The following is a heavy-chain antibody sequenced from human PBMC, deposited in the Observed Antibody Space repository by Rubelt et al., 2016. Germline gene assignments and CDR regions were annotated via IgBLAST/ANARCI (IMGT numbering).Heavy chain of an antibody. J-gene: IGHJ4*02. Sequence: QVQLQQWGAGLLKPSETLSLTCAVYGGSFSGYYWSWIRQPPGKGLEWIGEINHSGSTNYNPSLKSRVTIYVDTSKNQFSLKLSSVTAADTAVYYCARRGDIGYGKRGQGTLVTVSS. CDR1: GGSFSGYY. V-gene: IGHV4-34*01. D-gene: IGHD5-12*01. CDR2: INHSGST. CDR3: ARRGDIGYGK.